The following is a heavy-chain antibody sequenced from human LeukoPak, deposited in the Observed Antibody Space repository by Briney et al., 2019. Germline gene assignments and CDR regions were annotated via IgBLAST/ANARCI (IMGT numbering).Heavy chain of an antibody. CDR2: ISAYNDNT. J-gene: IGHJ5*02. CDR1: GYTSSSYG. CDR3: ARDVPGSIGTTARFDP. Sequence: ASVKVSCKSSGYTSSSYGISWIRQAPGQGLEWMGWISAYNDNTNYAQIFQGRATMTTDTSTSTAYMELRSLRSDDTAVYYCARDVPGSIGTTARFDPWGQGTLVIVSS. D-gene: IGHD1-1*01. V-gene: IGHV1-18*01.